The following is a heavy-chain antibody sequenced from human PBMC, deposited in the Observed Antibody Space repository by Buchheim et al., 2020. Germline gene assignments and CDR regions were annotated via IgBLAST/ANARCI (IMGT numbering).Heavy chain of an antibody. Sequence: EVQLVESGGDLVQPRGSLRLSCAASGFTFSTYWMQWVRQAPGKGLVWVANINQDGSEKKYVGSVKGRFTISRDNAENSLYLQMNSLRAEDTAVYYCVRHQMGVGATWGYWGQGAL. J-gene: IGHJ4*02. D-gene: IGHD1-26*01. CDR1: GFTFSTYW. CDR2: INQDGSEK. CDR3: VRHQMGVGATWGY. V-gene: IGHV3-7*01.